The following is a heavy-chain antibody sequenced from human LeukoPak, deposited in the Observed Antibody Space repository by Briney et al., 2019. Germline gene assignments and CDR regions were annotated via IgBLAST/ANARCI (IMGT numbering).Heavy chain of an antibody. D-gene: IGHD4-17*01. CDR3: ALSKYGDYVDY. J-gene: IGHJ4*02. CDR1: GGSISSYY. V-gene: IGHV4-59*08. CDR2: IYYSGST. Sequence: SETLSLTCTVSGGSISSYYWSWIRQPPGKGLEWIGYIYYSGSTNYNPSLKSRVTISVDTSKNQFSLKLSSVTAADTAVYYCALSKYGDYVDYWGQGTLVTVSS.